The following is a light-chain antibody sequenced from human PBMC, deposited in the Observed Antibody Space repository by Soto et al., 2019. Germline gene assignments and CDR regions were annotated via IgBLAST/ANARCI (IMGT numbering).Light chain of an antibody. CDR3: QKGRSIPRT. V-gene: IGKV1-39*01. J-gene: IGKJ1*01. CDR1: QSISSN. CDR2: AAS. Sequence: DIQMTQSLSSLSASVGDRVTITCLASQSISSNLKWCQQKAEKAPKLLIYAASNLQSGVPSTFSGSECGEDCRVTIRCLQPEDSATYYRQKGRSIPRTFGQGTKVDIK.